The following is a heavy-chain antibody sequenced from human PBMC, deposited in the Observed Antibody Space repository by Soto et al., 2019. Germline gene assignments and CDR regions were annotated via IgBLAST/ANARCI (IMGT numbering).Heavy chain of an antibody. Sequence: EVELVESGGGVVRPGESLRLSCVASGFTFDNYGMTWVRQAPGKGLEWVSGIHWNGGSTGYADSVKGRFTISRDNAKKSLYLQMNSLRAEDTGFYYCARHSFSLPTWWGQGTLVTVSS. V-gene: IGHV3-20*04. CDR3: ARHSFSLPTW. CDR2: IHWNGGST. D-gene: IGHD2-21*01. CDR1: GFTFDNYG. J-gene: IGHJ4*02.